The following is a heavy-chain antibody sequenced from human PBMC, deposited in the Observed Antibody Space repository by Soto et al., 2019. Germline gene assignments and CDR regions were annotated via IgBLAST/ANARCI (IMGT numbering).Heavy chain of an antibody. CDR3: ARGAERQLTRLRY. D-gene: IGHD6-6*01. CDR1: GYTFTGYY. J-gene: IGHJ4*02. CDR2: INPNSGGT. V-gene: IGHV1-2*02. Sequence: ASVKVSCKASGYTFTGYYMHWVRQAPGQGLEWMGWINPNSGGTNYAQKFQGRVTMTRDTSISTAYMELGRLRSDDTAVYYCARGAERQLTRLRYWGQGTLVTVSS.